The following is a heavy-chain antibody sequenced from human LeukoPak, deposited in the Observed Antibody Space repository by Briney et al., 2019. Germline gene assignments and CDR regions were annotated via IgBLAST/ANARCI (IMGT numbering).Heavy chain of an antibody. V-gene: IGHV1-8*01. D-gene: IGHD5-12*01. J-gene: IGHJ5*02. CDR1: GYTFTSYD. Sequence: ASVKVSCKASGYTFTSYDINWVRQATGQGLEWMGWMNPNSGNTGYAQKFQGRVTMTRNTSISTAYMELSSLRSEDTAVYYCAGGGGYDLGVSHSLFDPWGQGTLVTVSS. CDR3: AGGGGYDLGVSHSLFDP. CDR2: MNPNSGNT.